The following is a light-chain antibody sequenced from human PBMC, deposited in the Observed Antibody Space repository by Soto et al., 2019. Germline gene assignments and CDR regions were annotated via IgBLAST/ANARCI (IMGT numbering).Light chain of an antibody. J-gene: IGKJ4*01. V-gene: IGKV3-15*01. Sequence: ETVMTQSPATLSVSPGEGATLSCRASRSISSSLAWYQQKPGRAPRLLIYGASTRATDIPARFSGSGSGTEFTLTISSLQSEDFAIYYCQQYKYLPLAFGGGTRVEIK. CDR1: RSISSS. CDR2: GAS. CDR3: QQYKYLPLA.